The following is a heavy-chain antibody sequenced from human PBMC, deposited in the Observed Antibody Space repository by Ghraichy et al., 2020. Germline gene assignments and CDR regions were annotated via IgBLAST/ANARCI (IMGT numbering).Heavy chain of an antibody. Sequence: GGSLRLSCAASGFTFSTYSMHWVRQAPGKGLEWVTIISDDGNNKYYPDSVRGRFTVSRDNSKNTLYLQMNSLRAEDTAGYYCARERGGNYYSKGLDYWGQGTLVTVSS. CDR1: GFTFSTYS. J-gene: IGHJ4*02. CDR3: ARERGGNYYSKGLDY. V-gene: IGHV3-30-3*01. D-gene: IGHD1-26*01. CDR2: ISDDGNNK.